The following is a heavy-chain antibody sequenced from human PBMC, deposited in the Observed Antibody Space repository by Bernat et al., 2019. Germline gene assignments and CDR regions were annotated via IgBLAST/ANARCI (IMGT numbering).Heavy chain of an antibody. CDR1: GFTFSTYA. J-gene: IGHJ4*02. CDR2: ISYDGSEK. V-gene: IGHV3-30-3*01. D-gene: IGHD1-26*01. Sequence: QVQLVESGGSVVQPGRSLRLSCVASGFTFSTYAMHWVRQAPGKGLEWVSVISYDGSEKNSADSVKGRFTVSRDNSENTLYLQMNSLRGEDTAVYYCVRDNGRNKGCSHGVYWGQGTLVTV. CDR3: VRDNGRNKGCSHGVY.